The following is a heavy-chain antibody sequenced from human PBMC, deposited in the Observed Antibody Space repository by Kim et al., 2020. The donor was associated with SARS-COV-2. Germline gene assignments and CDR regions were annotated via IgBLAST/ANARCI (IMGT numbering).Heavy chain of an antibody. CDR2: IYSGGST. V-gene: IGHV3-66*01. CDR1: GFTVSSNY. D-gene: IGHD2-15*01. CDR3: AGGGNYYSYGIDG. J-gene: IGHJ6*02. Sequence: GGSLRLSCAASGFTVSSNYMSWVRQAPGKGLEWVAVIYSGGSTYYADSVKGRFTISRDNSKNTLYLQMNSRRAEDTAVYYCAGGGNYYSYGIDGWCQGTTLTVSS.